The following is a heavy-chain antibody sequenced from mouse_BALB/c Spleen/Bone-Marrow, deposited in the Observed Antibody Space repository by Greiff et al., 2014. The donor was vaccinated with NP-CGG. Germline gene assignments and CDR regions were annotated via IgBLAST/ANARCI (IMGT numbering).Heavy chain of an antibody. J-gene: IGHJ4*01. V-gene: IGHV14-3*02. Sequence: EVQLQQSGAELVKPGASVKLSCTSSGFNIKDTYMHWVKQRPEQGLEWIGRIDPANGNTKYDPKFQGKATITADTSSNTAYLQLSSLTSEDTAVYYCARWEYYAMDYWGQGTSVTVSS. CDR3: ARWEYYAMDY. CDR1: GFNIKDTY. CDR2: IDPANGNT. D-gene: IGHD4-1*01.